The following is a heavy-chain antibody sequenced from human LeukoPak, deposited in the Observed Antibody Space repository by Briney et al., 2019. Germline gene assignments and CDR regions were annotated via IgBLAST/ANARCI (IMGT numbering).Heavy chain of an antibody. V-gene: IGHV1-2*06. CDR2: INPNSGGT. CDR3: ARVHCSSTTCYNPFDI. Sequence: GASVKVSCKASGYTFTGYYMHWVRQAPGQGLEWMGRINPNSGGTNYAQKFQGRVTLTRDTSISTAYMELSRLRSDDTAVYYCARVHCSSTTCYNPFDIWGQGTIVTISS. CDR1: GYTFTGYY. J-gene: IGHJ3*02. D-gene: IGHD2-2*02.